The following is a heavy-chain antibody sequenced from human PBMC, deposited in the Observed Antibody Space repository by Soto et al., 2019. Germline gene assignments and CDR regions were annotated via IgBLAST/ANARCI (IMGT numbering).Heavy chain of an antibody. CDR3: ASGGTPIDY. CDR2: ISAYNGNT. V-gene: IGHV1-18*01. J-gene: IGHJ4*02. CDR1: GYTCTNFG. D-gene: IGHD2-15*01. Sequence: QVQLVQSGAEVKKPGASVQVSCKTSGYTCTNFGISCVRQAPGQGLEWMGWISAYNGNTNYAQKLQGSVTMTTDTATSTAYMELRSLRSDDTAVYSCASGGTPIDYLCPGTLFTVSS.